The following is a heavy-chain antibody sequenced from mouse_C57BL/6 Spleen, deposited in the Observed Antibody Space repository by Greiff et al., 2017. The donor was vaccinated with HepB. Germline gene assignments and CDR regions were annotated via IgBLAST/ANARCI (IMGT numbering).Heavy chain of an antibody. D-gene: IGHD1-1*01. V-gene: IGHV10-1*01. CDR3: VRQSRDYYGSSPYYLDY. CDR1: GFSFNTYA. Sequence: EVKVVESGGGLVQPKGSLKLSCAASGFSFNTYAMNWVRQAPGKGLEWVARIRSKSNNYATYYADSVKDRFTISRDDSESMLYLQMNNLKTEDTAMYYCVRQSRDYYGSSPYYLDYWGQGTTLTVSS. CDR2: IRSKSNNYAT. J-gene: IGHJ2*01.